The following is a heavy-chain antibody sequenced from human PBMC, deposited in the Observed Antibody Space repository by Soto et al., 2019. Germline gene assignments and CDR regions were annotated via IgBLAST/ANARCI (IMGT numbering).Heavy chain of an antibody. D-gene: IGHD4-17*01. CDR2: IHYSGST. J-gene: IGHJ4*02. CDR1: VASIISYY. V-gene: IGHV4-59*01. CDR3: ARVGWTTVGYYFDY. Sequence: PSETLSLTCAVSVASIISYYWSWGRQPPGKGLEWIGYIHYSGSTKYNTTLKSRVTISIDPSKNQFSLQLTSVTTADTAVYYCARVGWTTVGYYFDYWSQGTLVTVSS.